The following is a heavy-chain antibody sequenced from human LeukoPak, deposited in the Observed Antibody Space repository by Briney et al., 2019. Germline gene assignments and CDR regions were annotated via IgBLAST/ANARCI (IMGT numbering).Heavy chain of an antibody. Sequence: GASVKVSCKASGYTFTGYYMHWVRQAPGQGLEWMGWINPNSGGTNYAQKFQGWVTMTRDTSISTAYMELSRPRSDDTAVYYCARTDIVVVPAAIFYLDYWGQGTLVTVSS. D-gene: IGHD2-2*02. CDR2: INPNSGGT. CDR1: GYTFTGYY. J-gene: IGHJ4*02. CDR3: ARTDIVVVPAAIFYLDY. V-gene: IGHV1-2*04.